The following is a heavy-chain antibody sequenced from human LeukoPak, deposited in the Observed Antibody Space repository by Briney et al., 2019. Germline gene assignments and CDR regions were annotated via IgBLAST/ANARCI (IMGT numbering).Heavy chain of an antibody. CDR1: GGSISGYY. CDR3: VRGYSGYPYYLDY. Sequence: SETLSLTCTVSGGSISGYYWTWIRQPPGKGLEWIGFISYSGSTSSHPSLKSRVTISLDTSKNQFSLKLTSVTAADTAVYYCVRGYSGYPYYLDYWGQGTLVTVSS. D-gene: IGHD5-12*01. CDR2: ISYSGST. V-gene: IGHV4-59*08. J-gene: IGHJ4*02.